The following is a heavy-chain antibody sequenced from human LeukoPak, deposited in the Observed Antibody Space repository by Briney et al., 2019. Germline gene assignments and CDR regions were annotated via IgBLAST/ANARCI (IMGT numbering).Heavy chain of an antibody. CDR3: ARDSGSYLYGYYFDY. CDR2: INHSGST. V-gene: IGHV4-34*01. J-gene: IGHJ4*02. D-gene: IGHD1-26*01. CDR1: GGSFSGYY. Sequence: SETLSLTCAVYGGSFSGYYWSWIRQPPGKGLEWIGEINHSGSTNYNPSLKSRVTMSVDMSKNQFSLKLSSVTAADTAVYYCARDSGSYLYGYYFDYWGQGTLVTVSS.